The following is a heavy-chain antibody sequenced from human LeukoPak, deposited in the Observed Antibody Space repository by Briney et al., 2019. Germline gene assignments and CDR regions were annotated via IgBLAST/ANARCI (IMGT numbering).Heavy chain of an antibody. J-gene: IGHJ4*02. D-gene: IGHD6-6*01. CDR1: GFRFSDYD. Sequence: GGSLRLSCAASGFRFSDYDIHWVRQAPGKGLEWVAGISYDGSYKSYAESVKGRLISSRDNSKNTVYLQMNSLRGEDTAVYYCAKGGASGGSSAEYDYWGQGTLVTVSS. CDR2: ISYDGSYK. CDR3: AKGGASGGSSAEYDY. V-gene: IGHV3-30*18.